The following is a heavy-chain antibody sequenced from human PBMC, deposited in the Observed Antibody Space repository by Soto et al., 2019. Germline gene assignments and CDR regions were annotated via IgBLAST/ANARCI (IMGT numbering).Heavy chain of an antibody. V-gene: IGHV1-69*06. J-gene: IGHJ4*02. CDR3: GRYDTILGTNEVDN. Sequence: QVQLVQSGAEVKKPGSSVKVSCTTSGGPFSSFAINWVRQAPGQGLEWMGGIIPLDGTTTYAEKIQGRVTITADTSTSTAYMDLSSLTADDTAVYYCGRYDTILGTNEVDNWGQGTPVTVS. CDR2: IIPLDGTT. CDR1: GGPFSSFA. D-gene: IGHD3-3*01.